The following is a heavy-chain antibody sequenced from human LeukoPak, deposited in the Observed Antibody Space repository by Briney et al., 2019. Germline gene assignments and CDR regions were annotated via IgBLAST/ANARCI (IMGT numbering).Heavy chain of an antibody. CDR2: IYYSGST. CDR3: ARSSATVTTDLGYFQH. D-gene: IGHD4-17*01. Sequence: SETLSLTCTVSGRSISSYYRSWIRQPPGKGLEWIGYIYYSGSTNYNPTPKSRVTISVDTSKNQFSLKLSDVTAADTAVYYCARSSATVTTDLGYFQHWGQGTLVAVSS. CDR1: GRSISSYY. J-gene: IGHJ1*01. V-gene: IGHV4-59*08.